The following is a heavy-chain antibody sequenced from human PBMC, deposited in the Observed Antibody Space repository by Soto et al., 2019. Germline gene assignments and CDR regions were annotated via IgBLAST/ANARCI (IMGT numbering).Heavy chain of an antibody. D-gene: IGHD3-10*01. CDR2: IKQDGSEK. CDR3: ARCPSGIYSAFDI. V-gene: IGHV3-7*01. J-gene: IGHJ3*02. Sequence: GESLKISCAASGFTFSSYWMSWVRQAPGKGLEWVANIKQDGSEKYYVDSVKGRFTMSRDNAKNSLYLQMNSLRAEDTAVYDCARCPSGIYSAFDIWGQGTMVTVSS. CDR1: GFTFSSYW.